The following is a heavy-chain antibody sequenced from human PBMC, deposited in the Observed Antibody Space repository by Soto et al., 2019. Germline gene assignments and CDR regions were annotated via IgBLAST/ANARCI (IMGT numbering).Heavy chain of an antibody. D-gene: IGHD6-13*01. V-gene: IGHV4-59*08. CDR1: GGAISSYY. Sequence: PSEALSHPGTVAGGAISSYYWSWIRQPPGKGLEWIGYIYHSGSTNYNPSLKSRVTISVDTSKNQFSLKLSSVTAADTAVYYCARHSSSWDNWFDPWGQGTLVTVS. J-gene: IGHJ5*02. CDR3: ARHSSSWDNWFDP. CDR2: IYHSGST.